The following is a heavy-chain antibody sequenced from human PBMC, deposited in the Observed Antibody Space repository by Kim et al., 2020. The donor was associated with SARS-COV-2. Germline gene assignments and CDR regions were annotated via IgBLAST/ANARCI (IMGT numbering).Heavy chain of an antibody. D-gene: IGHD2-8*01. V-gene: IGHV1-2*05. J-gene: IGHJ4*02. CDR2: T. CDR3: ARSNNGYYFDY. Sequence: TNYAQKFQGRVTMTRDTSISTAYMELSRLRSDDTVVYYCARSNNGYYFDYWGQGTLVTVSS.